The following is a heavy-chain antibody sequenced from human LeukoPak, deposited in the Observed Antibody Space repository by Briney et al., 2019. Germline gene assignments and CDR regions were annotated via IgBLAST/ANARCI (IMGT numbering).Heavy chain of an antibody. CDR1: GYTFTSYG. D-gene: IGHD3-9*01. J-gene: IGHJ4*02. CDR3: ARSSYDFLTGSPLLNSFDY. CDR2: ISAYNGNT. Sequence: GASVKVSCKASGYTFTSYGISWVRQAPGQGLEWMGWISAYNGNTNYAQKLQGRVTMTTDTSTSTAYMELRSLRSDDTAVYYCARSSYDFLTGSPLLNSFDYWGQGTLVTVSS. V-gene: IGHV1-18*01.